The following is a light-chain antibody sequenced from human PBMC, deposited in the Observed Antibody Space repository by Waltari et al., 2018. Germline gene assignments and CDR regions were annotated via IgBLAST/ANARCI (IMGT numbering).Light chain of an antibody. CDR2: RTS. Sequence: EIVLTQSPDTLSLSPGERATLSCRASQTLSSSYLAWYQQKPGQAPRLLIYRTSSRATGIPDRFSGSGSGTDFSLTINRLEPEDSAVYYCQQYGSPLWSFGQGTKVKIK. CDR1: QTLSSSY. CDR3: QQYGSPLWS. J-gene: IGKJ1*01. V-gene: IGKV3-20*01.